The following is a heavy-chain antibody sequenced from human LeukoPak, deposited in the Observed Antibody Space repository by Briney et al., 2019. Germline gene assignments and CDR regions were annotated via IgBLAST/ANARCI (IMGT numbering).Heavy chain of an antibody. J-gene: IGHJ6*02. CDR1: GFTFSSYW. CDR3: ARGAGAVAGHYYYYGMDV. V-gene: IGHV3-7*01. CDR2: IKQDGSEK. D-gene: IGHD6-19*01. Sequence: GGSLRLSCAASGFTFSSYWMSWVRQAPGKGLEWVANIKQDGSEKYYVDSVKGRFTISRDNAKNSPYLQMNSLRAEDTAVYYCARGAGAVAGHYYYYGMDVWGQGTTVTVSS.